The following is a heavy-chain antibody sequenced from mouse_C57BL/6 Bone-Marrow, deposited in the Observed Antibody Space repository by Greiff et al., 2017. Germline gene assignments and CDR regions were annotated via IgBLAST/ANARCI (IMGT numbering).Heavy chain of an antibody. V-gene: IGHV14-4*01. Sequence: EVQLVESGAELVRPGASVKLSCTASGFNIKDDYMHWVKQRPEQGLEWIGWIDPENGDTEYASKFKGKATITADTSSNTAYLQLSRLTSEDTAVYYCATICDTEYFDVWGTGTTVTVSS. CDR2: IDPENGDT. D-gene: IGHD2-13*01. CDR1: GFNIKDDY. J-gene: IGHJ1*03. CDR3: ATICDTEYFDV.